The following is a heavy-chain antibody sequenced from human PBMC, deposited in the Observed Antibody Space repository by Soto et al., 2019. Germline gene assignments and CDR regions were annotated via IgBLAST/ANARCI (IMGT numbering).Heavy chain of an antibody. Sequence: VQLLESGGGLVQPGGSLRISCAASGFTSSRYAMSWVRQAPGKGLEWVSAISSTGGSTYYGDSLKGRFTISRDNSKNKLYLQMHSLRAEDTALYYCAKDVKGSGSLPSYYYGMDVWGQGTTVTVSS. CDR1: GFTSSRYA. V-gene: IGHV3-23*01. CDR2: ISSTGGST. D-gene: IGHD3-10*01. CDR3: AKDVKGSGSLPSYYYGMDV. J-gene: IGHJ6*02.